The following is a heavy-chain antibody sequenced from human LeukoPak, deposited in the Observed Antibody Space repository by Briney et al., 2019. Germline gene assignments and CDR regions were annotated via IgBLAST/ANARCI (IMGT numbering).Heavy chain of an antibody. CDR3: ASYSSSWYAYDY. CDR1: GFTFSSYA. Sequence: GGSLRLSCAASGFTFSSYAMHWVRQAPGKGLEWVAVISYDGSNKYYADSVKGRFTISRDNSKNTLYLQMNSLRAEDTAVYYCASYSSSWYAYDYWGQGTLVTVSS. J-gene: IGHJ4*02. CDR2: ISYDGSNK. V-gene: IGHV3-30*04. D-gene: IGHD6-13*01.